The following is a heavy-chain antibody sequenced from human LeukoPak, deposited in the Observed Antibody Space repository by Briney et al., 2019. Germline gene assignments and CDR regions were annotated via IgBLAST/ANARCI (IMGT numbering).Heavy chain of an antibody. V-gene: IGHV3-30-3*01. CDR1: GFTFSSYA. D-gene: IGHD3-10*01. CDR3: ARNYYGSGSPYYYYGMDV. Sequence: PGGSLRLSCAASGFTFSSYAMHWVRQAPGKGLEWAAVISYDGSNKYYADSVKGRLTISRDNSKNTLYLQMNSLRAEDTAVYYCARNYYGSGSPYYYYGMDVWGQGTTVTVSS. CDR2: ISYDGSNK. J-gene: IGHJ6*02.